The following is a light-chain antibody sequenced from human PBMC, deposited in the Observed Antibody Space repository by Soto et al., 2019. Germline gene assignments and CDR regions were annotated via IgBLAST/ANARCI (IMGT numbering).Light chain of an antibody. CDR3: QQYGGSPIT. CDR2: GAS. Sequence: IVLTQSPGTLSLSPGERVTLSCRASQSVTTSLAWYQHKPGQAPRLLMSGASSRASGVPVRFSVSGSGTDFTLTISRLQPEDFALYYCQQYGGSPITFGLGTRLEI. CDR1: QSVTTS. J-gene: IGKJ5*01. V-gene: IGKV3-20*01.